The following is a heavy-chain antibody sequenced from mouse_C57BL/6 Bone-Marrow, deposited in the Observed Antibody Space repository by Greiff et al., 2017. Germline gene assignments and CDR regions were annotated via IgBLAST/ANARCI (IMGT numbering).Heavy chain of an antibody. CDR3: ARSGSSPWYVDV. J-gene: IGHJ1*03. CDR2: IHPNSGST. D-gene: IGHD1-1*01. V-gene: IGHV1-64*01. Sequence: VQLQQPGAELVKPGASVKLSCKASGYTFTSYWMHWVKQRPGQGLEWIGMIHPNSGSTNYNEKFKSKATLTVDKASSTAYMQLSSLTSEDSAVYYCARSGSSPWYVDVWGTGTTVTVSS. CDR1: GYTFTSYW.